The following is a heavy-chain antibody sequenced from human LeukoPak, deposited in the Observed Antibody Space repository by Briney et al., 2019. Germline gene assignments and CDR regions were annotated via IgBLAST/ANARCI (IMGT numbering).Heavy chain of an antibody. CDR1: GGSISSYY. CDR3: ARDQALQFQGHYFDY. V-gene: IGHV4-59*01. D-gene: IGHD5-24*01. CDR2: IYYSGST. Sequence: PSETLSLTCTVSGGSISSYYWSWIRQPPGKGLEWIGYIYYSGSTNYNPSLKSRVTISVDTSKNQFSLKLSSVTAADTAVYYCARDQALQFQGHYFDYWGQGTLVTVSS. J-gene: IGHJ4*02.